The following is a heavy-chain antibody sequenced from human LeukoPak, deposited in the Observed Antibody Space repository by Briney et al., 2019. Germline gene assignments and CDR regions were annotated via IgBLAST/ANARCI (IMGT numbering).Heavy chain of an antibody. J-gene: IGHJ5*02. V-gene: IGHV3-74*01. D-gene: IGHD2-15*01. Sequence: GESLRLSCAASGFTFSSYWMHWVRQAPGKGLVWVSRINSDGSSTSYADSVKGRFTISRDNAKNTLYLQMNSLRAEDTAVYYCAPDCSGGSCYDNNWFDPWGQGTLVTVSS. CDR3: APDCSGGSCYDNNWFDP. CDR2: INSDGSST. CDR1: GFTFSSYW.